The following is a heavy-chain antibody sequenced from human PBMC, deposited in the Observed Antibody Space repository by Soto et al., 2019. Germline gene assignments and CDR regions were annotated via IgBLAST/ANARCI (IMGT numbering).Heavy chain of an antibody. Sequence: EVQLVESGGGLVQPGGSLRLSCAASGFTFSSYWMHWVRQAPGKGLVWVSRINSDGSSTSYADSVKGRFSISRDNAKNTLYLQMNSLRAEDTAVYYCAREYSSGWLIWFDPWGQGTLVTVSS. CDR3: AREYSSGWLIWFDP. CDR1: GFTFSSYW. V-gene: IGHV3-74*01. J-gene: IGHJ5*02. D-gene: IGHD6-19*01. CDR2: INSDGSST.